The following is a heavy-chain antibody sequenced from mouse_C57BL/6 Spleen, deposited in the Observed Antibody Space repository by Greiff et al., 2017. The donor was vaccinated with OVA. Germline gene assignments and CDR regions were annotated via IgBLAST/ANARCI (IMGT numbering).Heavy chain of an antibody. CDR2: ISSGSSTI. D-gene: IGHD2-4*01. Sequence: EVQGVESGGGLVKPGGSLKLSCAASGFTFSDYGMHWVRQAPEKGLEWVAYISSGSSTIYYADTVKGRFPISRANAKDTLFLQMTSLRSEETAMYYGARDPDTYDYSYAMDYWGQGTSVTVSS. CDR3: ARDPDTYDYSYAMDY. CDR1: GFTFSDYG. V-gene: IGHV5-17*01. J-gene: IGHJ4*01.